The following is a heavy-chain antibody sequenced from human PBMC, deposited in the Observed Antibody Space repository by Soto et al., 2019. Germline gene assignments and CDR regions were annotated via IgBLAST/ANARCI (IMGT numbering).Heavy chain of an antibody. CDR3: ARDLCGTPGGSFYYGMDV. CDR1: GYTFTSYY. CDR2: INPSGGST. D-gene: IGHD3-10*01. J-gene: IGHJ6*02. Sequence: ASVKVSCKAPGYTFTSYYMHWVRQAPGQGLEWMGIINPSGGSTSYAQKFQGRVTMTRDTSTSTVYMELSSLRSEDTAVYYCARDLCGTPGGSFYYGMDVWGQGTTVTVSS. V-gene: IGHV1-46*01.